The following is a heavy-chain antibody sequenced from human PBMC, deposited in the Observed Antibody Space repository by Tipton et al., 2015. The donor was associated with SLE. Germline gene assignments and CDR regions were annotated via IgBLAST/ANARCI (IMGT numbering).Heavy chain of an antibody. CDR1: GFTVSSNH. Sequence: SLRLSCAASGFTVSSNHMSWVRQAPGKGLEWVSIIYSDDRTYFADSVKGRFTISRDNAKNSLYLQMNSLRAEDTAVYYCARVVGVTDYFDFWGHGTLVTVSS. CDR3: ARVVGVTDYFDF. CDR2: IYSDDRT. V-gene: IGHV3-53*01. J-gene: IGHJ4*01. D-gene: IGHD1-26*01.